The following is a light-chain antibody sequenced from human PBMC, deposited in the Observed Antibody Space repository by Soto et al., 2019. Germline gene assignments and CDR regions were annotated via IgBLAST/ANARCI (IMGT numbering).Light chain of an antibody. V-gene: IGKV1-5*01. Sequence: DIQMTQSPSTLSGSVGDRVTITCRASQSISSWLAWYQQKPGKAPKLLIFDASSLESGVPSRFSGSGSGTEFTLTISSLQPDEFATYYCQQYNSYSRTVGQGTKVDIK. J-gene: IGKJ1*01. CDR2: DAS. CDR3: QQYNSYSRT. CDR1: QSISSW.